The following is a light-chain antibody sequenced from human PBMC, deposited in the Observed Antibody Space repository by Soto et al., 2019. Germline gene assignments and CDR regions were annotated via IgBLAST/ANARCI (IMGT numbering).Light chain of an antibody. Sequence: DIQMTQSPSSLAASVGDRVTISCRASQGISNYLAWYQQKPGKVPKLLIYAASTLQSGVSSRFTGGGSGTDFTLTISSLQPEDVATYYCQKYDWPPFTFGPGIKVDIK. V-gene: IGKV1-27*01. J-gene: IGKJ3*01. CDR3: QKYDWPPFT. CDR1: QGISNY. CDR2: AAS.